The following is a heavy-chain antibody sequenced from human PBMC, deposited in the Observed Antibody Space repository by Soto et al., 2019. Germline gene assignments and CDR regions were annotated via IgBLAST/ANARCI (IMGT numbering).Heavy chain of an antibody. CDR2: IVVGSGNT. V-gene: IGHV1-58*01. CDR1: GFTFTSSA. Sequence: ASVKVSCKASGFTFTSSAVQWVRQARGQRLEWIGWIVVGSGNTNYAQKFQERVTITRDMSTSTAYMELSSLRSEDTAVYYCAADQAGWELWYYYYGMDVWGQGTTVTVSS. D-gene: IGHD1-26*01. CDR3: AADQAGWELWYYYYGMDV. J-gene: IGHJ6*02.